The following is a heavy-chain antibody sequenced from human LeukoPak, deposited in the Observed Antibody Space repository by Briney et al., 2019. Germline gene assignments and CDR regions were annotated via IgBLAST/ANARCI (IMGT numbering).Heavy chain of an antibody. J-gene: IGHJ4*02. D-gene: IGHD3-10*01. CDR3: AKDQWGYFGSGSYYKD. V-gene: IGHV3-23*01. CDR2: ISGSGGST. Sequence: GGSLRLSCAASGFTFSNCAVSWVRQAPGKGLEWVSAISGSGGSTYYADSAKGRFTIPRDNSKNTLYLQMNSLRAEDTAVYYCAKDQWGYFGSGSYYKDWGQGTLVTVAS. CDR1: GFTFSNCA.